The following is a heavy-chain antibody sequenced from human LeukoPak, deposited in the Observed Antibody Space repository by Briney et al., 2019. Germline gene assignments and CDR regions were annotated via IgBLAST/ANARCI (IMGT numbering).Heavy chain of an antibody. V-gene: IGHV3-30*02. CDR1: GVTFNNYG. J-gene: IGHJ4*02. CDR2: IRYDGSNK. CDR3: AKDSSTSCHD. D-gene: IGHD2-2*01. Sequence: PGGSLRLSCAASGVTFNNYGMHWVRQAPGKGLEWVTFIRYDGSNKYYVDSVTGRFTISRDNSKNTLYLQMNSLRAEDTAVYYCAKDSSTSCHDWGQGTLVTVSS.